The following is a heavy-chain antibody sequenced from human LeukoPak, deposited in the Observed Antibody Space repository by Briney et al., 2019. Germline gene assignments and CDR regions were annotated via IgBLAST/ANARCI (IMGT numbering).Heavy chain of an antibody. Sequence: SETLSLTCTVSGGSISRSSDYWGWIRQPPGKGLEWIGYIYYSGSTNYNPSLKSRVTISVDTSKNQFSLKLSSVTAADTAVYHCARSRYSSSWYYFDYWGQGTLATVSS. J-gene: IGHJ4*02. CDR3: ARSRYSSSWYYFDY. D-gene: IGHD6-13*01. CDR2: IYYSGST. V-gene: IGHV4-61*05. CDR1: GGSISRSSDY.